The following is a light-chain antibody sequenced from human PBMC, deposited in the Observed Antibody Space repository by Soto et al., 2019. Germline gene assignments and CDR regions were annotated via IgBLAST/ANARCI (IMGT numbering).Light chain of an antibody. CDR3: RQYNSYSWT. Sequence: DIQMTQSPSSLSASVGDRVTITCRASQSISSYLSWYQQKPGKAPKLLIFDASSLESGVPSRFSGSGSGTEFTLTISSLQPDDFATYYCRQYNSYSWTFGQGTKVDIK. CDR2: DAS. V-gene: IGKV1-5*01. CDR1: QSISSY. J-gene: IGKJ1*01.